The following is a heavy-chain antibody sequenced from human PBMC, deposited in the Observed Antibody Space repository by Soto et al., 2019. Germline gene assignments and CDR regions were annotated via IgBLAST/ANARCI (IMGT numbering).Heavy chain of an antibody. CDR3: AKDRYGDTTFDY. Sequence: PGGSLRLSCAASGFTFSSYGMHWVRQAPGKGLEWVAVIWYDGSNKNYADSVKGRFTISRDNSKNTLYLQMNSLRAEDTAVYYCAKDRYGDTTFDYWGRGTLVTVSS. CDR1: GFTFSSYG. CDR2: IWYDGSNK. J-gene: IGHJ4*02. D-gene: IGHD4-17*01. V-gene: IGHV3-33*06.